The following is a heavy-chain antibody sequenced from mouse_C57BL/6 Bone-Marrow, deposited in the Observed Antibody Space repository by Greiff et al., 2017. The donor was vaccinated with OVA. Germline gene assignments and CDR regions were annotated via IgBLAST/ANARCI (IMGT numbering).Heavy chain of an antibody. D-gene: IGHD1-1*01. CDR2: IHPNSGST. CDR1: GYTFTSYW. J-gene: IGHJ1*03. V-gene: IGHV1-64*01. Sequence: QVQLKQPGAELVKPGASVKLSCKASGYTFTSYWMHWVKQRPGQGLEWIGMIHPNSGSTNYNEKFKSKATLTVDKSSSTAYMQLSSLTSEDSAVYYCARSGGYYYASYFDVWGTGTTVTVSS. CDR3: ARSGGYYYASYFDV.